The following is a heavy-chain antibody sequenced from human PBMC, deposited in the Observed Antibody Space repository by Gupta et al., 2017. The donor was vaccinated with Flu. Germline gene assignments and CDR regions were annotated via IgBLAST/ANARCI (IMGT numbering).Heavy chain of an antibody. V-gene: IGHV3-7*01. CDR1: GFSLSSYW. CDR3: ARDSGNFYIDY. CDR2: IKQDGSEK. Sequence: EVQLVESGGGLVQPGGSLRLSCAASGFSLSSYWMSWVRQAPGKGLEWVANIKQDGSEKYYGDSVKGRFTISRDNAKNSQYLQMNNLRAEDTALYYCARDSGNFYIDYWGQGTMVTVSS. D-gene: IGHD1-26*01. J-gene: IGHJ4*02.